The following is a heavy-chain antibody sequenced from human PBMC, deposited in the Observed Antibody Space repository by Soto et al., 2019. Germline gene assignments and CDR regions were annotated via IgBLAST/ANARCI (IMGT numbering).Heavy chain of an antibody. J-gene: IGHJ6*02. V-gene: IGHV3-23*01. CDR2: ISGSGGST. Sequence: GGSLRLSCAASGFTFSSYSMSWVRQAPGKGLEWVSAISGSGGSTYYADSVKGRFTISRDNSKNTLYLQMNSLRAEDTAVYYCAKTHQYCSSTSCLFYYYYGMDVWGQGTTVTVSS. D-gene: IGHD2-2*01. CDR3: AKTHQYCSSTSCLFYYYYGMDV. CDR1: GFTFSSYS.